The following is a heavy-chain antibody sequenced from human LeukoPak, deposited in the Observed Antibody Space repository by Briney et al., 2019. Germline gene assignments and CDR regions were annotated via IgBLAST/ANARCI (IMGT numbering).Heavy chain of an antibody. J-gene: IGHJ4*02. CDR2: IYYSGST. Sequence: SETLSLTCTVSGGSISSGGYYWSWIRQHPGKGLEWIGDIYYSGSTYYNPSLKSRVTISVDTSKNQFSLKLSSVTAADTAVYYCARDPVTAYREFDYWGQGTLVTVSS. D-gene: IGHD4-17*01. CDR1: GGSISSGGYY. CDR3: ARDPVTAYREFDY. V-gene: IGHV4-31*03.